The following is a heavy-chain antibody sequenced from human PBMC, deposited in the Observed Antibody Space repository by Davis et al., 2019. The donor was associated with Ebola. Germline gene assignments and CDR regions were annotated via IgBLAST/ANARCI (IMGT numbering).Heavy chain of an antibody. CDR3: ARDRPGAAAVDY. V-gene: IGHV3-11*04. D-gene: IGHD6-13*01. CDR1: GFTFSDYY. Sequence: GGSLRLSCAASGFTFSDYYMSWIRQAPGRGLEWVSYISSSSSTIYYADSVKGRFTISRDNAKNSLYLQMNSLRDEDTAVYYCARDRPGAAAVDYWGQGTLVTVSS. J-gene: IGHJ4*02. CDR2: ISSSSSTI.